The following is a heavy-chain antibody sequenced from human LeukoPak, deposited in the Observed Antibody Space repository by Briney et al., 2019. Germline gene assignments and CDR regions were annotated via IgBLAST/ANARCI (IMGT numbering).Heavy chain of an antibody. CDR2: IHGSGST. V-gene: IGHV4-4*07. J-gene: IGHJ5*02. CDR1: GDSISSFF. CDR3: ARDPPNDQSFDL. D-gene: IGHD1-1*01. Sequence: SETLSLTCTVSGDSISSFFWSWIRQPAGKGLEWIGRIHGSGSTNYNPSLRSRVTMSVDTSKNQFSLHLKSVTPEDTAMYYCARDPPNDQSFDLWGQGTLVSVSS.